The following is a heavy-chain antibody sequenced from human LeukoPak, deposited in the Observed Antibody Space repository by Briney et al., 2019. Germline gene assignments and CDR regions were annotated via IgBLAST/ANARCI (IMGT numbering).Heavy chain of an antibody. Sequence: SETLSLTCAVYGGSFSGYYWSWTRQPPGKGLEWIGEINHSGSTNYNPSLKSRVTISVDTSKNQFSLKLSSVTAADTAVYYCAREALRDGYSIDYWGQGTLVTVSS. J-gene: IGHJ4*02. CDR2: INHSGST. D-gene: IGHD5-24*01. CDR3: AREALRDGYSIDY. CDR1: GGSFSGYY. V-gene: IGHV4-34*01.